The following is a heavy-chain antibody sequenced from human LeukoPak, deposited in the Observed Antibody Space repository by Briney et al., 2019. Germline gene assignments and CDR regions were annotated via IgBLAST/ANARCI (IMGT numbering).Heavy chain of an antibody. J-gene: IGHJ4*02. Sequence: ALVKVSCKASGGTFSNYGIGWVRQAPGQGLEWMGGINPNSGGTNYAQKFQGWVTMTRDTSISTAYMELSRLRSDDTAVYYCARDPQYYYGSGSYLPDYWGQGTLVTVSS. D-gene: IGHD3-10*01. V-gene: IGHV1-2*04. CDR3: ARDPQYYYGSGSYLPDY. CDR1: GGTFSNYG. CDR2: INPNSGGT.